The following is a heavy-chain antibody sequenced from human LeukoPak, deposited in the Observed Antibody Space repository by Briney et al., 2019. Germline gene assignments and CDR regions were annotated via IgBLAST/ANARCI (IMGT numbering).Heavy chain of an antibody. CDR3: AKVRVASYYFDY. Sequence: RAGGSLRLSCAASGFTFSSYAMSWVRQAPGKGLEWVSTISHSDGTTCYTDSVKGRFTISRDNSKNTLSLQMNSLRAEDTAVYYCAKVRVASYYFDYWGQGALVTVSS. V-gene: IGHV3-23*01. CDR1: GFTFSSYA. CDR2: ISHSDGTT. J-gene: IGHJ4*02. D-gene: IGHD2-15*01.